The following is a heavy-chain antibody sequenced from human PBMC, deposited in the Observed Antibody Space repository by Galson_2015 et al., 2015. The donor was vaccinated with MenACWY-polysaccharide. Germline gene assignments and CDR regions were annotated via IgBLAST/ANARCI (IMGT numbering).Heavy chain of an antibody. D-gene: IGHD1-26*01. V-gene: IGHV5-51*01. J-gene: IGHJ4*02. CDR3: VRRKGGIVGHFYDY. Sequence: QSGAEVKKPGESLMISCKTSGYSFRTSWIGWVRQMPGKGLEWMGNIFPSDSDTRYNPSFQGQANISADKSLNTAYLQWNSLKAADTAMYYCVRRKGGIVGHFYDYWGQGTLVTVSS. CDR1: GYSFRTSW. CDR2: IFPSDSDT.